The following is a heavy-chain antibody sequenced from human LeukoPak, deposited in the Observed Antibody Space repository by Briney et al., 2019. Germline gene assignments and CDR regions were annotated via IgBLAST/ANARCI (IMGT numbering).Heavy chain of an antibody. CDR2: IIPILGIA. Sequence: SVKVSCKASGGTFSSYAISWGRQAPGQGLEWMGRIIPILGIANYAQKFQGRVTITADKSTSTAYMELSGLRSEDTAVYYCARVEAYCGGDCYSTFDYYYYGMDVWGQGTTVTVSS. V-gene: IGHV1-69*04. CDR1: GGTFSSYA. CDR3: ARVEAYCGGDCYSTFDYYYYGMDV. D-gene: IGHD2-21*02. J-gene: IGHJ6*02.